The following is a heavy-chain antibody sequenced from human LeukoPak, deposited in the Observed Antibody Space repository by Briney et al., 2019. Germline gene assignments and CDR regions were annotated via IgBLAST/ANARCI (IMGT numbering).Heavy chain of an antibody. Sequence: PGGSLRLSCAASGFTFSSYEMNWVRQAPGKELVWVSYISSSGSTIYYADSVKGRFTISRDNAKNSLYLQMSSLRAEDTAVYYCAREGVYDSWDYWGQGTLVTVSS. J-gene: IGHJ4*02. V-gene: IGHV3-48*03. D-gene: IGHD3-3*01. CDR2: ISSSGSTI. CDR1: GFTFSSYE. CDR3: AREGVYDSWDY.